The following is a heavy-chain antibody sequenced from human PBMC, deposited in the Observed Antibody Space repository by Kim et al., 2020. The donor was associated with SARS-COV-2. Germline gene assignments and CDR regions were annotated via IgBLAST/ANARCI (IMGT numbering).Heavy chain of an antibody. V-gene: IGHV3-53*01. CDR3: ARCMTAVGTYYFDY. CDR1: GFTVSSDY. D-gene: IGHD6-13*01. CDR2: IYSGGTT. J-gene: IGHJ4*02. Sequence: GGSLRLSCAASGFTVSSDYVTWVRQAPGKGLEWVSVIYSGGTTYYADSVKGRFTISRDNSKNTVYLQMNSLRAEDMAVYYCARCMTAVGTYYFDYWGQGTLVTVSS.